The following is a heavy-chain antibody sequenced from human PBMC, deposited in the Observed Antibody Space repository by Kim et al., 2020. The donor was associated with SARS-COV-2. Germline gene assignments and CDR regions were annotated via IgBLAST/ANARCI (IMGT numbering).Heavy chain of an antibody. Sequence: ADSVKCRFTISRDNSKNSLYLQINSLRTEDTALYYCAKSPAIAAAALFDPWGQGTLVTVSS. D-gene: IGHD6-13*01. V-gene: IGHV3-43*01. CDR3: AKSPAIAAAALFDP. J-gene: IGHJ5*02.